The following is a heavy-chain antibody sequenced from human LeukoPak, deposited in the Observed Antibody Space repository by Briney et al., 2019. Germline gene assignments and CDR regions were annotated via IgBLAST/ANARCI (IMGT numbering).Heavy chain of an antibody. V-gene: IGHV4-59*01. Sequence: GSLRLSCAASGFTFSSYEMNWVRQAPGKGLEWIGYIYYSGSTNYNPSLKSRVSISADTSKNQFSLKLSSVTAADTAVYYCAKLPPVGPGLDDYWGQGTLVTVSS. D-gene: IGHD3/OR15-3a*01. CDR3: AKLPPVGPGLDDY. J-gene: IGHJ4*02. CDR2: IYYSGST. CDR1: GFTFSSYE.